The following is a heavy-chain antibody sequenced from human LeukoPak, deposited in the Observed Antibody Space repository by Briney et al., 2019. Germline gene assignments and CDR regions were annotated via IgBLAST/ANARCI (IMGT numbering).Heavy chain of an antibody. V-gene: IGHV3-48*03. CDR1: GFTLSSYE. CDR3: ARATNWGWVGAFDI. Sequence: GGSLRLSCAASGFTLSSYEMNWVRQAPGKGLEWVSYISSSGSTIYYADSVKGRFTISRDNAKNSLYLQMNSLRAEDTAVYYCARATNWGWVGAFDIWGQGTMVTVSS. J-gene: IGHJ3*02. CDR2: ISSSGSTI. D-gene: IGHD7-27*01.